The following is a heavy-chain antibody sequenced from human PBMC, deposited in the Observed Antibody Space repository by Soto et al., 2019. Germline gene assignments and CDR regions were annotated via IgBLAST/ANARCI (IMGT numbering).Heavy chain of an antibody. J-gene: IGHJ6*03. D-gene: IGHD2-2*01. V-gene: IGHV3-74*01. Sequence: GGSLRLSCAASGFPFSSYWMHWVRQAPGKGLVWVSRINSDGSSTSYADSVKGRFTISRDNAKNTLYLQMNSLRAEDTAVYYCARDNIVVVPAAPDYHYYMDVSGKGTTVTVSS. CDR2: INSDGSST. CDR3: ARDNIVVVPAAPDYHYYMDV. CDR1: GFPFSSYW.